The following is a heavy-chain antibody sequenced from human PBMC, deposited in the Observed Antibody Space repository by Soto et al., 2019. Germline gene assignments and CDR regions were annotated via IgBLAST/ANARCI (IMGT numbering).Heavy chain of an antibody. D-gene: IGHD2-15*01. CDR1: GYSFTSYW. Sequence: GESLKISCKGSGYSFTSYWIGWVRQMPGKGLEWMGIIYPGDSDTRYSPSFQGQVTISADKSISTAYLQRSSLKAPDTAMYYCALGYCSGGSCYSYFAFDIWGQGTMVNVAS. CDR3: ALGYCSGGSCYSYFAFDI. J-gene: IGHJ3*02. V-gene: IGHV5-51*01. CDR2: IYPGDSDT.